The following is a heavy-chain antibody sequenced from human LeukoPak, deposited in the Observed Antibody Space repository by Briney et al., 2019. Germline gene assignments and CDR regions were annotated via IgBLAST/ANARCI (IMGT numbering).Heavy chain of an antibody. CDR1: GFTFSSYA. V-gene: IGHV3-23*01. Sequence: GGSLRLSCAASGFTFSSYAVSWVRQAPGKGLEWVSAISGSGGSTYYADSVKGRFTVSRDNSKNTLYLQMNSLRAEDTAVYYCAKGPVATIYADYWGQGTLVTVSS. D-gene: IGHD5-12*01. CDR2: ISGSGGST. J-gene: IGHJ4*02. CDR3: AKGPVATIYADY.